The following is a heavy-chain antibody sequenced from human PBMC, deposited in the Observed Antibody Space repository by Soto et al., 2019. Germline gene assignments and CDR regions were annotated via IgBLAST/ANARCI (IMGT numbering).Heavy chain of an antibody. D-gene: IGHD6-13*01. J-gene: IGHJ3*01. Sequence: QVQLVQSGAEVKKPGSSVKVSCMASGGTFSRYALSWIRQAPGQGLEWMGGIIPTFERPNYAQRFQGRLTIIADESTSTAYMEPSSLRSDDMAVYYCARGSGWYQYAFDLWGQGTMVTVSS. CDR2: IIPTFERP. CDR1: GGTFSRYA. V-gene: IGHV1-69*12. CDR3: ARGSGWYQYAFDL.